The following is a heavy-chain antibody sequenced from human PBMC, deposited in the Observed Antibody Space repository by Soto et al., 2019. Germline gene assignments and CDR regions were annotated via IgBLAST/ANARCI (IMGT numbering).Heavy chain of an antibody. Sequence: PGESLKISCKGSGYRFTTYWIFWVRQMPVKGLEFMGMIYPVYSDTRYSPAFQGHVTVAAYNSSGAAYLQLIRLKASCTAMYYCARPPPNMPYHFDYWGQGTLVTVSS. CDR3: ARPPPNMPYHFDY. CDR1: GYRFTTYW. V-gene: IGHV5-51*01. D-gene: IGHD2-2*01. CDR2: IYPVYSDT. J-gene: IGHJ4*02.